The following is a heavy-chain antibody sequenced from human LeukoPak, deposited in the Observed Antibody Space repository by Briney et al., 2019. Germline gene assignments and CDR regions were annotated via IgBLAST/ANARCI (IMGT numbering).Heavy chain of an antibody. D-gene: IGHD3-16*01. V-gene: IGHV1-69*13. Sequence: ASVKVSCKASGGTFSSYAISWVRQAPRHGLECMGGIIPIFGTANYAQKFQGRVTITADESTSTAYMELSSLRSEDTAVYYCARVPRLGGPANGMDVWGQGTTVTVSS. CDR1: GGTFSSYA. CDR2: IIPIFGTA. J-gene: IGHJ6*02. CDR3: ARVPRLGGPANGMDV.